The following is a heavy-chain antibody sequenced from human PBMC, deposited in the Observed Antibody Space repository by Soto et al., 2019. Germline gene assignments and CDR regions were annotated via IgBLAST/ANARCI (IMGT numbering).Heavy chain of an antibody. J-gene: IGHJ4*02. CDR3: AHSPKLWFGEYYFDY. CDR2: IYWDDDK. CDR1: GFSLSTSGVG. V-gene: IGHV2-5*02. Sequence: QITVKESGPTLVKPTQTLTLTCTFSGFSLSTSGVGVGWIRQPPGKDLEWLALIYWDDDKRYSPSLKSRLTITKDTSKIQVVLTMTNMNPVDTATYYCAHSPKLWFGEYYFDYWGQGTLVTVSS. D-gene: IGHD3-10*01.